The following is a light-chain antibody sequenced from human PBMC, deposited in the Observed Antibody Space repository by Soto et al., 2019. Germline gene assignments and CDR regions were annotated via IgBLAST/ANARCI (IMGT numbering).Light chain of an antibody. V-gene: IGKV1-39*01. CDR1: QSISSY. J-gene: IGKJ4*01. CDR3: QQSYSMPRT. Sequence: DIQMTQSPSSLSASVGDRVTITCRASQSISSYLNWYQQKPGKAPRLLIYAASSLQSGVPSRFSGSGSGTDFTVTISSLQPEDSATYYCQQSYSMPRTFGGGTKVEIK. CDR2: AAS.